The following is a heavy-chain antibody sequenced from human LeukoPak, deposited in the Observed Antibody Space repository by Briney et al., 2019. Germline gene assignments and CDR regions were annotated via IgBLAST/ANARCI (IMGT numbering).Heavy chain of an antibody. CDR2: INPSGDTT. J-gene: IGHJ4*02. D-gene: IGHD3-22*01. V-gene: IGHV1-46*01. Sequence: GASVKVSCKASGYTLTSYYIHWVRQAPGQGLEWMGIINPSGDTTTYAQNFQGRVTMTRETSTSTVYMELSSLRSEDTAVYYCARVGVDSSGYFGNYWGQGTLVTVSS. CDR3: ARVGVDSSGYFGNY. CDR1: GYTLTSYY.